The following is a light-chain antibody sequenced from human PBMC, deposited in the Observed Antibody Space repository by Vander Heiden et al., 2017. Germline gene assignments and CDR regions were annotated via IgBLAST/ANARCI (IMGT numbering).Light chain of an antibody. CDR3: QQSYSTPRT. CDR1: QSISSY. J-gene: IGKJ2*01. V-gene: IGKV1-39*01. Sequence: DIQMTQSPSSLSASVGDRVTITCRASQSISSYLNWYQQKPGKAPKLLIYAASSLQSGVPSKFSCSGSGTDFTLTISSLQPEDFATYYCQQSYSTPRTFGQGTKLENK. CDR2: AAS.